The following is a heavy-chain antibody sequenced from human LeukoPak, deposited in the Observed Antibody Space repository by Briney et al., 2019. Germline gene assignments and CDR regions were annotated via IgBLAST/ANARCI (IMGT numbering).Heavy chain of an antibody. CDR3: ARARYSSGWGYYYYYYMDV. Sequence: PSETLSLTCPAPGGSISSYEWSWIRKPPGKGLKWTGHFYYSGSTYYNPTLKSPVTMSGDTSKNQFSMKLSSVTVADTAVYYCARARYSSGWGYYYYYYMDVWGKGTTVTVCS. J-gene: IGHJ6*03. D-gene: IGHD6-19*01. CDR2: FYYSGST. V-gene: IGHV4-59*01. CDR1: GGSISSYE.